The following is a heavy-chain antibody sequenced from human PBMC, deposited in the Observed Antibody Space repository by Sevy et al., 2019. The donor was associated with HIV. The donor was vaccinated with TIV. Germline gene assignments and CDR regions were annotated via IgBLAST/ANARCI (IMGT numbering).Heavy chain of an antibody. J-gene: IGHJ4*02. D-gene: IGHD3-9*01. V-gene: IGHV3-74*01. CDR1: GFTFSSYW. Sequence: GGSPRLSCAASGFTFSSYWMHWVRQAPGKGLVWVSRINSDGSSTSYADSVKGRFTISRDNAKNTLYLQMNSLRAEDTAVYYCARDRSVYYDILTGYYDYWGQGTLVTVSS. CDR2: INSDGSST. CDR3: ARDRSVYYDILTGYYDY.